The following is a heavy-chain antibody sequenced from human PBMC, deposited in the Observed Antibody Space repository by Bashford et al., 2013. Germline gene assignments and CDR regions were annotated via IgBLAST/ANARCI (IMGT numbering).Heavy chain of an antibody. V-gene: IGHV1-2*02. CDR1: GYTFTGYY. Sequence: ASVKVSCKASGYTFTGYYMHWVRQAPGQGLEWMGWINPNSGGTNYAQKFQGRVTMTRDTSISTAYMELSRLRSDDTAVYYCARDRRAVAGRGFDYWGQGTLVTVSS. CDR2: INPNSGGT. D-gene: IGHD6-19*01. J-gene: IGHJ4*02. CDR3: ARDRRAVAGRGFDY.